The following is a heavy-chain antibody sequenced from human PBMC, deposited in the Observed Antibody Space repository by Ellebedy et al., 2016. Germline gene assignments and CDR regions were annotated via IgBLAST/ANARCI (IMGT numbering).Heavy chain of an antibody. CDR1: GDSISSYY. CDR3: ARENYGLDY. J-gene: IGHJ4*02. V-gene: IGHV4-59*01. Sequence: GSLRLSCSVSGDSISSYYWTWIRQPPGQGLEWIGYIHDSGSTISNPSLKSRVTISVDTSKTQFSLKVSPVTAADTAVYYCARENYGLDYWGQGTLVTVSS. CDR2: IHDSGST. D-gene: IGHD4-17*01.